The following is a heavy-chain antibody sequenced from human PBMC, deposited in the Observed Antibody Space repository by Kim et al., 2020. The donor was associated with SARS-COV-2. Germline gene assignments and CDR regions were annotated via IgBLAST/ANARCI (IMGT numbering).Heavy chain of an antibody. J-gene: IGHJ4*02. Sequence: ASVKVSCKASGYTFTSYAMNWVRQAPGQGLEWMGWINTNTGNPTYAQGFTGRFVFSLDTSVSTAYLQISSLKAEDTAVYYCARGSSYSSSWYPVPSASFDHWGQGTLVTVSS. D-gene: IGHD6-13*01. V-gene: IGHV7-4-1*02. CDR1: GYTFTSYA. CDR3: ARGSSYSSSWYPVPSASFDH. CDR2: INTNTGNP.